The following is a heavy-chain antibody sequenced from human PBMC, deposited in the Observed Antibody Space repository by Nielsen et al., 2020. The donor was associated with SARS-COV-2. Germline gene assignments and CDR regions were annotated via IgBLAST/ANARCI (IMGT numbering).Heavy chain of an antibody. CDR1: GFTVSSNY. J-gene: IGHJ4*02. Sequence: GESLKISCAASGFTVSSNYMSWVRQAPGKGLEWVSVIYSGGSTYYADSVKGRFTIPRDNSKNTLYLQMNSLRAEDTAVYYCARDLGDGYNPFDYWGQGTLVTVSS. D-gene: IGHD5-24*01. CDR2: IYSGGST. CDR3: ARDLGDGYNPFDY. V-gene: IGHV3-53*01.